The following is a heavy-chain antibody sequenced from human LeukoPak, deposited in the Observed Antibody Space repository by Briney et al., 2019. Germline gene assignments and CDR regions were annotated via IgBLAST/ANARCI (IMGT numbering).Heavy chain of an antibody. CDR1: GFTFRSHA. D-gene: IGHD2-21*01. CDR3: AKDFRIGYSAHFDY. Sequence: GGSLRLSCVGSGFTFRSHAMSWVRQAPEKGLEFVSGIYENGGTTYYTDSVKGRFSISRDNSKNTLYLQMDSLRGEDTAVYYCAKDFRIGYSAHFDYWGQGALVTVSS. CDR2: IYENGGTT. V-gene: IGHV3-23*01. J-gene: IGHJ4*02.